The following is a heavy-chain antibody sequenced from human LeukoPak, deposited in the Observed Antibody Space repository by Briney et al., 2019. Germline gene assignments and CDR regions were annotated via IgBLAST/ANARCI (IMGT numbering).Heavy chain of an antibody. J-gene: IGHJ5*02. CDR3: ARASLGRWFDT. CDR2: IFFNGGT. D-gene: IGHD7-27*01. Sequence: SETLSLTCTVSGGSVSSASYYWSWIRQPPGKGLEWIEYIFFNGGTNSNPSLKSRVTTSLDTSNNQFSLRLRSVTAADTAVYYCARASLGRWFDTWGQGTLVTVSS. CDR1: GGSVSSASYY. V-gene: IGHV4-61*01.